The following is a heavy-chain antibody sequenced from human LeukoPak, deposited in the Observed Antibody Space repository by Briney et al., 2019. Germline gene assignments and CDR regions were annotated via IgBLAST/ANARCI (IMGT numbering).Heavy chain of an antibody. V-gene: IGHV1-3*01. J-gene: IGHJ4*02. CDR1: GYTFTSYA. D-gene: IGHD2-15*01. CDR2: INAGNGNT. Sequence: ASVKVSCKASGYTFTSYAMHWVRQAPGQRLEWMGWINAGNGNTKCSQKFQGRVTITRDTSASTAYMELSSLRSEDTAVYYCARDGGYCSGGSCYIDYYFDYWGQGTLVTVSS. CDR3: ARDGGYCSGGSCYIDYYFDY.